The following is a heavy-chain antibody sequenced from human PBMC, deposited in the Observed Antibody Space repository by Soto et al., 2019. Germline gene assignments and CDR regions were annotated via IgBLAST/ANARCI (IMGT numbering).Heavy chain of an antibody. CDR2: TYCRSKWYN. Sequence: PSQTLSLTCAISGDSVSSNSAAWNWIRQSPSRGLEWLGRTYCRSKWYNDYAVSVKSRITINPDTSKNQFSLQLNSVTPEDTAVYYCARALITPGIAAAGSFDPWGQGTLVTVSS. CDR3: ARALITPGIAAAGSFDP. CDR1: GDSVSSNSAA. J-gene: IGHJ5*02. V-gene: IGHV6-1*01. D-gene: IGHD6-13*01.